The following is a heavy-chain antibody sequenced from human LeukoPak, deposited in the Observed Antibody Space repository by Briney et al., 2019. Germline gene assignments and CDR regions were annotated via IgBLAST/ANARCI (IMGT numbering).Heavy chain of an antibody. D-gene: IGHD1-26*01. Sequence: GGSLRLSCAASRFTFSTHGMHRVRQAPGKGLEWVAVISYHGSNKHYADSVKGRFTISRDNSKNSLYLQMHSLRPEDTAVYYCARAHSGSFYEAFDFWGQGTMVTVSS. CDR1: RFTFSTHG. CDR3: ARAHSGSFYEAFDF. J-gene: IGHJ3*01. CDR2: ISYHGSNK. V-gene: IGHV3-30-3*01.